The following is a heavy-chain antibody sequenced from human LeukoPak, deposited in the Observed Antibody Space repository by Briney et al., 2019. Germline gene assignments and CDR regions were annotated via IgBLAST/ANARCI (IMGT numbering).Heavy chain of an antibody. V-gene: IGHV1-18*01. Sequence: ASVKVSCKASGYTFTSYGISWVRQAPGQGLEWMGWISAYNGNTNYAQKLQGRVTMTTDTSTSTAYMELRSLRSDDTAVYYCARDFLSITVVRGGPEPFDYWGQGTLVTVSS. CDR2: ISAYNGNT. D-gene: IGHD3-10*01. CDR1: GYTFTSYG. CDR3: ARDFLSITVVRGGPEPFDY. J-gene: IGHJ4*02.